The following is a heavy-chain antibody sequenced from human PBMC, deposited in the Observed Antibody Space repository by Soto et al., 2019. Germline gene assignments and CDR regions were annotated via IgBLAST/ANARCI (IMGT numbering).Heavy chain of an antibody. CDR3: ARGYYAFWSGPLDS. CDR1: GTNYW. J-gene: IGHJ4*02. V-gene: IGHV5-51*01. CDR2: IYPGDSDA. D-gene: IGHD3-3*01. Sequence: PGESLKISCRTSGTNYWIAWVRQRPGKGLEWLGIIYPGDSDARYSPSFQGQVTTSADKSINTTYLRWSTLKPSDSGIYFCARGYYAFWSGPLDSWGQGTLVTVSS.